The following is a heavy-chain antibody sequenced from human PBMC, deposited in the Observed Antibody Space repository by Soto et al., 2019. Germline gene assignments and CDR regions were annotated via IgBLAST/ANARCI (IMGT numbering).Heavy chain of an antibody. Sequence: ASVKVSCKVSEYTFTAYYIHWVRQAPGQGLEWMGWLNPNSGGTDFAQKFQGRVSMTRDTSITTAYMELHSLTANDTAIYHCARAKILGANPFDYWGGGTLVTVSA. CDR2: LNPNSGGT. V-gene: IGHV1-2*02. D-gene: IGHD1-26*01. CDR1: EYTFTAYY. J-gene: IGHJ4*01. CDR3: ARAKILGANPFDY.